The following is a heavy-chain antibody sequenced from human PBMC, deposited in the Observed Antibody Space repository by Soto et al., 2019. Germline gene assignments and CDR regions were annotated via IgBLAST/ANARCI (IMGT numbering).Heavy chain of an antibody. CDR2: IDPGDSNT. Sequence: GESLKISCKTSGYSFNTYWISWVRQVPGKGLEWMGRIDPGDSNTNYSPSLQGHVTLSVDKSIGTAYLQWSSLKASDTGIYYCARQGGYYYYGMDVWGQGTAVTVSS. CDR1: GYSFNTYW. J-gene: IGHJ6*02. V-gene: IGHV5-10-1*01. D-gene: IGHD2-15*01. CDR3: ARQGGYYYYGMDV.